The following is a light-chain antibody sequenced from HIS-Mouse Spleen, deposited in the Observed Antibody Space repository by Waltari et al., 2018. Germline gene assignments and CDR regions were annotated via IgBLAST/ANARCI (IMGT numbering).Light chain of an antibody. CDR3: SSYTSSSFNVV. CDR1: SSDVGGYNY. J-gene: IGLJ2*01. CDR2: DVS. Sequence: QSALTQPASVSGSPGQSTTISCTGTSSDVGGYNYVSWYQQHPGKAPKLMIYDVSNRPSGVSNRFSGSKSGNTASLTISGLQAEDEADYYCSSYTSSSFNVVFGGGTK. V-gene: IGLV2-14*03.